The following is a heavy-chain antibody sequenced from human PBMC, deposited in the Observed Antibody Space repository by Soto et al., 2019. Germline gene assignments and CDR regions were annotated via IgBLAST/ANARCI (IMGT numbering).Heavy chain of an antibody. CDR3: AREGASDPREGNYVLRFLEWSQGFDL. CDR1: GGSIISYY. D-gene: IGHD3-3*01. Sequence: PSEALSLTSTVSGGSIISYYWIWILQPPGKGLDCIVYIYYSVITNYNPSLKSRVTISVDTSKNQFSLKLSSVTAADTAVYYCAREGASDPREGNYVLRFLEWSQGFDLWGRGTLVTVSS. V-gene: IGHV4-59*01. CDR2: IYYSVIT. J-gene: IGHJ2*01.